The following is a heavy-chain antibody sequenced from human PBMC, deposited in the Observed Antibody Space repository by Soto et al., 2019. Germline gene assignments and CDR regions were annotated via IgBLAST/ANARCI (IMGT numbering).Heavy chain of an antibody. CDR2: ISAYNGTT. CDR3: ARDLTPVDY. J-gene: IGHJ4*02. V-gene: IGHV1-18*01. Sequence: QIQLVQSGAEVKKPGASVKVSCKASGYTFSSYHITWVRQAPGQGLEWMGWISAYNGTTNYAQNLQGRVTMTTDPCTSTAYLELRSRRADDTAVYYCARDLTPVDYWGQGTLVTVSS. CDR1: GYTFSSYH.